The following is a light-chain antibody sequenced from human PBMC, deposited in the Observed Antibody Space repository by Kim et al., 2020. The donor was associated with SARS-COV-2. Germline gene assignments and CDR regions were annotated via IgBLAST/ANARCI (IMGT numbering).Light chain of an antibody. CDR2: QDS. Sequence: SYELTQPPSVSVSPGQTASITCSGDKLGDKYACWYQQKPGQSPVLVIYQDSQRPSGIPERFSGSNSGNTATLTISGTQAMDEADYYCQAWDSSTAWVVGG. CDR1: KLGDKY. J-gene: IGLJ3*02. V-gene: IGLV3-1*01. CDR3: QAWDSSTAWV.